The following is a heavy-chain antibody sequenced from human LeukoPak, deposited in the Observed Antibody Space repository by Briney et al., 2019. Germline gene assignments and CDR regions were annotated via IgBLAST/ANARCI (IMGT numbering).Heavy chain of an antibody. D-gene: IGHD6-13*01. Sequence: PSETLSLTCTVSGGSISSYYWTWIRQPPGKGLEWIGYIYYSGSTNYNPSLKSRVTISVGTSKNQFSLKLSSVTAADTAVYYCARGRWYVDYWGQGTLVTVSS. V-gene: IGHV4-59*01. J-gene: IGHJ4*02. CDR2: IYYSGST. CDR1: GGSISSYY. CDR3: ARGRWYVDY.